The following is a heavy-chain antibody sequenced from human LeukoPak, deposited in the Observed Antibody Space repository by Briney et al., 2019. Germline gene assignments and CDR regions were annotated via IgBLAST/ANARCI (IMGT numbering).Heavy chain of an antibody. CDR2: INPNSGGT. CDR3: ARSLTYYYDSSGYYPPRY. D-gene: IGHD3-22*01. J-gene: IGHJ4*02. V-gene: IGHV1-2*06. Sequence: ASVKVSCKASGYTFTGYYMHWVRQAPGQGLEWMGRINPNSGGTNYAQKFQGRVTMTRDTSISTAYMGLSRLRSDDTAVYYCARSLTYYYDSSGYYPPRYWGQGTLVTVSS. CDR1: GYTFTGYY.